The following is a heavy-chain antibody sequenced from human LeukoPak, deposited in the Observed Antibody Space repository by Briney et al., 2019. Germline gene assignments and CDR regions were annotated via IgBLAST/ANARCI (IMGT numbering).Heavy chain of an antibody. CDR3: ARDHNPGGDYYEEIQDYFDY. D-gene: IGHD2-21*02. CDR1: GLTFSSYA. V-gene: IGHV3-48*04. J-gene: IGHJ4*02. CDR2: ISSSSSTI. Sequence: GGSLRLSCAASGLTFSSYAMNWVRQAPGKGLEWVSYISSSSSTIYYADSVKGRFTISRDNAKNSLYLQMNSLRAEDTAVYYCARDHNPGGDYYEEIQDYFDYWGQGTLVTVSS.